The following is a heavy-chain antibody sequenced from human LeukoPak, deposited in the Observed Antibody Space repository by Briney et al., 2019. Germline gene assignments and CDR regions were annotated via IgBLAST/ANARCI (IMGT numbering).Heavy chain of an antibody. CDR1: GGSISSYY. CDR2: IYTSGST. J-gene: IGHJ6*03. CDR3: ARDYDFWSATHSTVYYYYMDV. Sequence: ASETLSLTCTVSGGSISSYYWSWIRQPAGKGLEWIGRIYTSGSTNYNPSLKSRVTMSVDTSKNQFSLELSSVTAADTAVYYCARDYDFWSATHSTVYYYYMDVWGKGTTVTVSS. D-gene: IGHD3-3*01. V-gene: IGHV4-4*07.